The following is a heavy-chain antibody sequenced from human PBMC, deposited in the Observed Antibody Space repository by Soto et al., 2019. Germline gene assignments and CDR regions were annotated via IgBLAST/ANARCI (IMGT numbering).Heavy chain of an antibody. CDR1: GFTFSSYA. CDR2: ISYDGSNK. CDR3: ARDLSIAAAGPLGY. Sequence: GGSLRLSCAASGFTFSSYAMHWVRQAPGKGLEWVAVISYDGSNKYYADSVKGRFTISRDNSKNTLYLQMNSLRAEDTAVYYCARDLSIAAAGPLGYWGQGTLVTV. D-gene: IGHD6-13*01. V-gene: IGHV3-30-3*01. J-gene: IGHJ4*02.